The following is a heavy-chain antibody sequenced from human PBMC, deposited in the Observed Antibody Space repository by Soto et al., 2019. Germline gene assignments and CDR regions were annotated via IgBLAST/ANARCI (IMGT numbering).Heavy chain of an antibody. CDR3: ARSREFDY. Sequence: ASETLSLTCGVSGGSLSGATYSWNWIRQPPGKGLEWIGYIFPSGTTYYNPSLKSRVTISIDVSKNQFSLSLRSLTAADTAVHYCARSREFDYWSQGTLVTVSS. J-gene: IGHJ4*02. V-gene: IGHV4-30-2*01. CDR2: IFPSGTT. CDR1: GGSLSGATYS.